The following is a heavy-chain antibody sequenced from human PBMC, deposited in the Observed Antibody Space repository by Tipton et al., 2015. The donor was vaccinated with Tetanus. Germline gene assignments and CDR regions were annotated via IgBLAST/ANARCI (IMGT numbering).Heavy chain of an antibody. V-gene: IGHV1-2*02. CDR2: INPDSGGT. J-gene: IGHJ6*02. CDR3: ARAGPQATFGVKYGMDV. CDR1: GYTFTGNY. Sequence: QLVQSGAEVRKPRASVKVSCKAAGYTFTGNYLQWVRQAPGQGLEWMGWINPDSGGTNSAQKFQGRVTMTRDTSISTAYMELSRLRSDDTAVYYCARAGPQATFGVKYGMDVWGQGTTVTVSS. D-gene: IGHD3-3*01.